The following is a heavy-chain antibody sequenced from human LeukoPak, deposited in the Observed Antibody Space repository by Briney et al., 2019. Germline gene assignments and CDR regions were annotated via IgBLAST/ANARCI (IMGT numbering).Heavy chain of an antibody. CDR1: GFTFSDYY. D-gene: IGHD6-13*01. CDR3: ARGFIAAVPVDY. Sequence: PGGSLRLSCAASGFTFSDYYMSWIRQAPGKGPEWVSYISSSSSYTNYADSVKGRFTISRDNAKNSLYLQMNSLRAEDTAVYYCARGFIAAVPVDYWGQGTLVTVSS. V-gene: IGHV3-11*03. CDR2: ISSSSSYT. J-gene: IGHJ4*02.